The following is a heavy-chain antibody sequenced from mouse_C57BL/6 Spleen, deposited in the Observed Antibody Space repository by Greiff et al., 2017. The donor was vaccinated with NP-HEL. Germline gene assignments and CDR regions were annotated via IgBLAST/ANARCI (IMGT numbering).Heavy chain of an antibody. D-gene: IGHD1-1*01. CDR1: GYAFSSSW. Sequence: QVQLQQSGPELVKPGASVKISCKASGYAFSSSWMNWVKQRPGKGLEWIGRIYPGDGDTNYNGKFKGKATLTADKSSSTAYMQLSSLTSEDSAVYFCARGTVVGHYAMDYWGQGTSVTVSS. CDR2: IYPGDGDT. J-gene: IGHJ4*01. V-gene: IGHV1-82*01. CDR3: ARGTVVGHYAMDY.